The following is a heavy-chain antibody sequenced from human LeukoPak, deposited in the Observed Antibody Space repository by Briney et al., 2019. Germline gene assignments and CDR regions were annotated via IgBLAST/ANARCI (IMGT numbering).Heavy chain of an antibody. CDR1: GGTFISYA. V-gene: IGHV1-69*13. J-gene: IGHJ5*02. Sequence: SVKVSCKASGGTFISYAISWVRQAPGQGLEWMGGIIPIFGTANYAQKFQGRVTITADESTSTAYMELSSLRSEDTAVYYCARTGVLGGYRTGELNWFDPWGQGTLVTVSS. CDR2: IIPIFGTA. D-gene: IGHD2-8*02. CDR3: ARTGVLGGYRTGELNWFDP.